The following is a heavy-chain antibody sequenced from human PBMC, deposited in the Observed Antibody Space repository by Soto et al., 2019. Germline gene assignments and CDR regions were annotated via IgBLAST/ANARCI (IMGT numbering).Heavy chain of an antibody. CDR1: GYTFTSYG. V-gene: IGHV1-18*01. Sequence: ASVKVSCKASGYTFTSYGISWVRQAPGQGLEWMGWISAYNGNTNYAQKLQGRVNMTTDTSTSTAYMELRSLRSDDTALFYCARVYDSSGYYYPWLDYWGQGTLVTVSS. D-gene: IGHD3-22*01. J-gene: IGHJ4*02. CDR3: ARVYDSSGYYYPWLDY. CDR2: ISAYNGNT.